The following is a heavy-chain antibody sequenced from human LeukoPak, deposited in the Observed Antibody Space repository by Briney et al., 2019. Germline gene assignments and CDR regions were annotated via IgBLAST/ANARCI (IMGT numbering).Heavy chain of an antibody. J-gene: IGHJ4*02. CDR2: ISYDGSNK. D-gene: IGHD5-18*01. CDR1: GFTFSSYA. Sequence: GGSLRLSCAASGFTFSSYAMHWVRQAPGKGLEWEAVISYDGSNKYYADSVKGRFTISRDNSKNTLYLQMNSLRAEDTAVYYSTYSGYSYTPFDYWGQGTLVTVSS. V-gene: IGHV3-30-3*01. CDR3: TYSGYSYTPFDY.